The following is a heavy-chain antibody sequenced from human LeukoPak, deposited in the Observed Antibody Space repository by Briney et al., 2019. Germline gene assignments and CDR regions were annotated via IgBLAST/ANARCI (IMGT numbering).Heavy chain of an antibody. CDR2: IYYSGST. Sequence: PSETLSLTCTVSGGSISSYDWSWIRQPPGKGLEWIGYIYYSGSTNYNPSLKSRVTISVDTSKNQFSLKLSSVTAADTAVYYCARRGYSSYLLLHYGMDVWGQGTTVTVSS. V-gene: IGHV4-59*08. CDR1: GGSISSYD. D-gene: IGHD6-13*01. CDR3: ARRGYSSYLLLHYGMDV. J-gene: IGHJ6*02.